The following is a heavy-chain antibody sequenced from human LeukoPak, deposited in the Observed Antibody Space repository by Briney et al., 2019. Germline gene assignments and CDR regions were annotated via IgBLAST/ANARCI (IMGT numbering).Heavy chain of an antibody. CDR2: ISNDNGIT. V-gene: IGHV1-18*01. J-gene: IGHJ4*02. CDR3: ARDGDEWLVHYFDY. CDR1: GYSFTGYG. Sequence: GASVNVSCKASGYSFTGYGINWVRQAPGQGLEWMGWISNDNGITNYAQQFQGRVTMDTETYTSTAYMELRSLRSDDTAVYYCARDGDEWLVHYFDYWGQGTLVTVSS. D-gene: IGHD6-19*01.